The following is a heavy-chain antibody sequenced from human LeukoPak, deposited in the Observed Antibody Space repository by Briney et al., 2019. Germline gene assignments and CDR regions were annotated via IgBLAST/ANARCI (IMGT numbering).Heavy chain of an antibody. J-gene: IGHJ4*02. CDR3: AKEEYRGRGVFFDY. CDR1: GFTFSSYA. V-gene: IGHV3-23*01. Sequence: GGSLRLSCAASGFTFSSYAMSWVRQAPGKGLEWVSAISGSGGSTYYADSVKGRFTIPRDNSKNTLYLQLNSLRAEDTAVYYCAKEEYRGRGVFFDYWGQRTLVTVSS. CDR2: ISGSGGST. D-gene: IGHD3-10*01.